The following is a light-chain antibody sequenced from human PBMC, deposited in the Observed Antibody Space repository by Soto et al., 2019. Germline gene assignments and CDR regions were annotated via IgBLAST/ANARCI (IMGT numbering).Light chain of an antibody. CDR3: PQYGGSPPYT. CDR1: HSVSSTY. CDR2: GAS. V-gene: IGKV3-20*01. J-gene: IGKJ2*01. Sequence: IVLTQSPGTLSLSPGERATLSCGASHSVSSTYLAWYQQKPGQAPRLLIYGASSRATGIPDRFSGSGSGTDFTLTISRLEPEDFAVYYCPQYGGSPPYTFGQGTKLEIK.